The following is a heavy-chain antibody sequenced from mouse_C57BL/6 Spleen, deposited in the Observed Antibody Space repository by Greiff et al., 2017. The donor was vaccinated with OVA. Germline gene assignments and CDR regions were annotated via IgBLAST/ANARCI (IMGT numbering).Heavy chain of an antibody. V-gene: IGHV1-59*01. CDR2: IDPSDSYT. D-gene: IGHD2-3*01. CDR1: GYTFTSYW. J-gene: IGHJ1*03. CDR3: AFYDGYYV. Sequence: VKLQQPGAELVRPGTSVKLSCKASGYTFTSYWMHWVKQRPGQGLEWIGVIDPSDSYTNYNQKFKGKATLTVDTSSSTAYMQLSSLTSEDSAVYYCAFYDGYYVWGTGTTVTVSS.